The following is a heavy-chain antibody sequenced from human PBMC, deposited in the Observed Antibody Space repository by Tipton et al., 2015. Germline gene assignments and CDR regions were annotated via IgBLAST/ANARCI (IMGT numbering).Heavy chain of an antibody. D-gene: IGHD4-23*01. CDR2: IYYSGST. Sequence: TLSLTCTVSGGSVSSGTYYWSWIRQPPGKGLEWIGYIYYSGSTNYNPSLKSRVTISVDTSKTQFSLKMSSVTASDTAVYYCARARGRHGGLFDSWGQGILVTVSS. CDR3: ARARGRHGGLFDS. CDR1: GGSVSSGTYY. J-gene: IGHJ4*02. V-gene: IGHV4-61*01.